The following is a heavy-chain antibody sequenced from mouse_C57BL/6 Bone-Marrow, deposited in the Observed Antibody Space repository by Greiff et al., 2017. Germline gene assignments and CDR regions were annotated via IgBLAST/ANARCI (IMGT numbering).Heavy chain of an antibody. CDR1: GFTFSSYA. J-gene: IGHJ3*01. Sequence: EVQRVESGGGLVKPGGSLKLSCAASGFTFSSYAMSWVRQTQEKRLEWVATVSDGGSYTYYPDNVKGRFTISRDNAKTNLYLQMSHLKSEDTAMDYCARDPPSVYYGSSWFAYGCQGTLVTVSA. CDR3: ARDPPSVYYGSSWFAY. V-gene: IGHV5-4*01. D-gene: IGHD1-1*01. CDR2: VSDGGSYT.